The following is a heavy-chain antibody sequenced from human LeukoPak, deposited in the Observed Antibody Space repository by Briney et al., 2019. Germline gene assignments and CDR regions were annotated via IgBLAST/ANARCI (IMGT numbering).Heavy chain of an antibody. CDR1: GDSVSVKSDV. CDR3: ARDADWAYDAFDI. CDR2: TYYRSKWIN. J-gene: IGHJ3*02. V-gene: IGHV6-1*01. Sequence: SQTLSLTCAISGDSVSVKSDVWNWIRQSPSRGLEWLGRTYYRSKWINDYATSVKSRIIISPDTSKNQFSLHLNSVSPEDTAVYYCARDADWAYDAFDIWGQGTMVTVSS. D-gene: IGHD3-9*01.